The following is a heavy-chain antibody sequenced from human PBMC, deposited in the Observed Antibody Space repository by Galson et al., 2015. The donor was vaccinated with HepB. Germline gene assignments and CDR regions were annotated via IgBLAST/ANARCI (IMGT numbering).Heavy chain of an antibody. CDR1: GYTFSNYG. Sequence: SVKVSCKASGYTFSNYGISWVRQAPGQGLEWMGWISAYNAYTNYPQKFQGSVTMTADTSTSTAYMELRSLRSDDTAVYYCSRAGTLPQAVNWFDPWGQGALVTVSS. J-gene: IGHJ5*02. V-gene: IGHV1-18*01. CDR2: ISAYNAYT. D-gene: IGHD1-7*01. CDR3: SRAGTLPQAVNWFDP.